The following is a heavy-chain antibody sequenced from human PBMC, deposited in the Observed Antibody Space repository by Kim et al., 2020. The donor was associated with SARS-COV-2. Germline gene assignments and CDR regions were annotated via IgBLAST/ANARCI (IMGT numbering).Heavy chain of an antibody. V-gene: IGHV3-21*01. Sequence: GGSLRLSCAASGFTFSSYSMNWVRQAPGKGLEWVSSISSSSSYIYYADSVKGRFTISRDNAKNSLYLQMNSLRAEDTAVYYCARAIAVAGTHTGMDVWGQGTTVTVSS. J-gene: IGHJ6*02. CDR1: GFTFSSYS. CDR3: ARAIAVAGTHTGMDV. D-gene: IGHD6-19*01. CDR2: ISSSSSYI.